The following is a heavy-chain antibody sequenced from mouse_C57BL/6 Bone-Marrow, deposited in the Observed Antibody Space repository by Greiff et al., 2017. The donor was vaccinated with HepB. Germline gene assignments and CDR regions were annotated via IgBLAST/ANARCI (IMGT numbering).Heavy chain of an antibody. CDR1: GFNIKDDY. V-gene: IGHV14-4*01. CDR3: TTEVTTVVADYYAMDY. Sequence: EVQLVESGAELVRPGASVKLSCTASGFNIKDDYMHWVKQRPEQGLEWIGWIDPENGDTEYASKFQGKATITADTSSNTAYLQLSSLTSEDTAVYYCTTEVTTVVADYYAMDYWGQGTSVTVSS. D-gene: IGHD1-1*01. CDR2: IDPENGDT. J-gene: IGHJ4*01.